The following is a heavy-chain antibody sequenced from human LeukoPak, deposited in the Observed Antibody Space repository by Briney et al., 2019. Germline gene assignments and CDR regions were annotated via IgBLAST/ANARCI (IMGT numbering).Heavy chain of an antibody. Sequence: ASVKVSCKASGYTFTSYGISWVRQAPGQGLEWMGWISGYKGNTNYAQKFQGRVTMTTDTSTSTVYMELRSLRSDDTAVYYCARESTEIPAATYYYGMDVWGKGTTVTVSS. CDR3: ARESTEIPAATYYYGMDV. CDR2: ISGYKGNT. CDR1: GYTFTSYG. D-gene: IGHD2-2*01. J-gene: IGHJ6*04. V-gene: IGHV1-18*04.